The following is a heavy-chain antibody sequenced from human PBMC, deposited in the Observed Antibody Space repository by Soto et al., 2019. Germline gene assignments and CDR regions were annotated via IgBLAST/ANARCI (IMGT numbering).Heavy chain of an antibody. CDR1: GGTLRNYG. V-gene: IGHV1-69*12. CDR3: SRGDATKIVVTTYYGLDV. CDR2: IIPVFGTA. D-gene: IGHD4-17*01. Sequence: QVQLVQSGAEVKKPGSSVRVSCKASGGTLRNYGISWVRQAPGQGLEWMGGIIPVFGTANYAQKFQGRVTITADESTSTGYMDVTSLRSEDTAVYYCSRGDATKIVVTTYYGLDVCGQGTRVTVSS. J-gene: IGHJ6*02.